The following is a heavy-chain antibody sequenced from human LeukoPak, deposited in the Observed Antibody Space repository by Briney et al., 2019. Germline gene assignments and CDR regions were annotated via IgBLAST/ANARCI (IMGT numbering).Heavy chain of an antibody. CDR2: ISYDGSNK. Sequence: PGGSLRLSCAASGFTFSSYWMSWVRQAPGKGLEWVAVISYDGSNKYYADSVKGRLTISRDNSKNTLYLQMNSLRAEDTAVYYCAKDGIDDILTGYYYHGMDVWGQGTTVTVSS. D-gene: IGHD3-9*01. CDR1: GFTFSSYW. J-gene: IGHJ6*02. CDR3: AKDGIDDILTGYYYHGMDV. V-gene: IGHV3-30*18.